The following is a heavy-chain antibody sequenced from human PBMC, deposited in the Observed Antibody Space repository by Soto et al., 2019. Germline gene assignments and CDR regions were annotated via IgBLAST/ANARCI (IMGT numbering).Heavy chain of an antibody. CDR2: ISWNSGSI. J-gene: IGHJ4*02. D-gene: IGHD5-12*01. CDR1: GFTFEDYA. V-gene: IGHV3-9*01. Sequence: PGGSLRLSCASSGFTFEDYAMHWVRQAPGKGLEWVSGISWNSGSIGYADSVKGRFTISRDNARNSLFLQMNSLRVEDTALYYCAKGRDGYNEPDYWGRGTMVTVSS. CDR3: AKGRDGYNEPDY.